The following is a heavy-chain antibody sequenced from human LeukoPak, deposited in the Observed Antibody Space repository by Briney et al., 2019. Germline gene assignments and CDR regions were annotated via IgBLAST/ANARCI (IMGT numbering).Heavy chain of an antibody. CDR3: ARGSRQWRGTTVY. V-gene: IGHV3-21*01. CDR2: ISSSSSYI. D-gene: IGHD6-19*01. Sequence: PGGSLRLSCAASGFTFSGYSMNWVRQAPGKGLEWVSSISSSSSYIYYADSVKGRFTISRDNAKNSLYLQMNSLRAEDSAAYYCARGSRQWRGTTVYWGQGTLVTVSS. J-gene: IGHJ4*02. CDR1: GFTFSGYS.